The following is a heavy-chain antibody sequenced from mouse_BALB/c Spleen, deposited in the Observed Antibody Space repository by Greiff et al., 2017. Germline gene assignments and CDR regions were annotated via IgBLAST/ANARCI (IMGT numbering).Heavy chain of an antibody. Sequence: VQLQQSGAELMKPGASVKISCKATGYTFRSYWIAWVKQRPGHGLAWIGEILPGSGSTNYNEKFKGKATFTADTSSNTAYMQLSSLTSEDSAVYYCARRDYGYGGAMDYWGQGTSVTVSS. CDR1: GYTFRSYW. V-gene: IGHV1-9*01. J-gene: IGHJ4*01. CDR2: ILPGSGST. CDR3: ARRDYGYGGAMDY. D-gene: IGHD1-2*01.